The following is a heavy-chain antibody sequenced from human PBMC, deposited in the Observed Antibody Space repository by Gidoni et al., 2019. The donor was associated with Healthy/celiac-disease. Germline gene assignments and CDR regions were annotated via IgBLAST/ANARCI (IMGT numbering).Heavy chain of an antibody. CDR1: GGSFSGSY. V-gene: IGHV4-34*01. D-gene: IGHD6-19*01. CDR3: ASQQWLVNNWFDP. J-gene: IGHJ5*02. CDR2: INHSGST. Sequence: QVQLQQWGAGLLKPSETLSLTCAVYGGSFSGSYWSWIRQPPGKGLEWIGEINHSGSTNYNPSLKSRVTISVDTSKNQFSLKLSSVTAADTAVYYCASQQWLVNNWFDPWGQGTLVTVSS.